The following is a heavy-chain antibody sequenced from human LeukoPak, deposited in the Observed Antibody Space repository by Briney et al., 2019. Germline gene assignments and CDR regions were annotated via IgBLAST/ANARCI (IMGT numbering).Heavy chain of an antibody. D-gene: IGHD3-9*01. V-gene: IGHV5-10-1*01. J-gene: IGHJ4*02. CDR1: GYNFTNYW. CDR3: ARHADYHILTGFDY. CDR2: IDPSNSYT. Sequence: LGESLKISCKGSGYNFTNYWISWVRQMPGKGLEWMGRIDPSNSYTNYSPPFQGHVTISADRSISTAYLQWNSLKASDTAMYYCARHADYHILTGFDYWGREPWSPSP.